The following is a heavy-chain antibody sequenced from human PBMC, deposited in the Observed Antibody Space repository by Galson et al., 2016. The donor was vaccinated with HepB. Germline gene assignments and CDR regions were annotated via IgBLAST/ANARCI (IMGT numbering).Heavy chain of an antibody. D-gene: IGHD6-19*01. Sequence: QSGAEVKKPGESLKISCETSGYSFTYNWIGWVRQMPGKGLEWMGIIYPGDSDTTYSPSFQGQVTISADKSISTAYLQWSSLKASDTAMYYCARRREHSSGWGKQYSFDSWGQGTLVTVSS. V-gene: IGHV5-51*01. CDR2: IYPGDSDT. CDR1: GYSFTYNW. CDR3: ARRREHSSGWGKQYSFDS. J-gene: IGHJ4*02.